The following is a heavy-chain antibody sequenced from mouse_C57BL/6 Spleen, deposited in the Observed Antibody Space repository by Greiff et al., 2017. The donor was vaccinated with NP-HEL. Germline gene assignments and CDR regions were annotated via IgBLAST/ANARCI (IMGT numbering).Heavy chain of an antibody. J-gene: IGHJ3*01. V-gene: IGHV1-82*01. D-gene: IGHD3-3*01. CDR3: AREQTARGFAY. Sequence: VMLVESGPELVKPGASVKISCKASGYAFSSSWMNWVKQRPGKGLEWIGRIYPGDGDTNYNGKFKGKATLTADKSSSTAYMQLSSLTSEDSAVYFCAREQTARGFAYWGQGTLVTVSA. CDR1: GYAFSSSW. CDR2: IYPGDGDT.